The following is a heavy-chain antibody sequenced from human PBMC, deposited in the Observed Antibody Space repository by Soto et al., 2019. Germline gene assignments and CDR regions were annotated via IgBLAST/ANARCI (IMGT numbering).Heavy chain of an antibody. D-gene: IGHD3-9*01. CDR1: GGSVSSDFSY. CDR3: GRGQPGLFSFDS. CDR2: IYHSGSS. V-gene: IGHV4-30-2*01. J-gene: IGHJ4*02. Sequence: QRQLQESGSGLVKPSQTLSLTCGVSGGSVSSDFSYWIWIRQTSGKGLEWIGYIYHSGSSYFNPSLVSRGSISIDTSNNRFSLNLTSVTAADTAVYYCGRGQPGLFSFDSWGQGILVTVSS.